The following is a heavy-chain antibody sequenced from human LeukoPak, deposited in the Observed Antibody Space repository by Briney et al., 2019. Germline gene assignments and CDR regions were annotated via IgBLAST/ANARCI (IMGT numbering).Heavy chain of an antibody. D-gene: IGHD6-13*01. V-gene: IGHV1-8*01. CDR2: MNPNSGNT. CDR1: GYTVTSYD. Sequence: GASVRVSCKASGYTVTSYDINWVRQATGQGLEWMGWMNPNSGNTGYAQKFQGRVTMTRNTSISTAYMELSSLRSEDTAVYYCARGKRYGQQLVRGYYFDYWGQGTLVTVSS. CDR3: ARGKRYGQQLVRGYYFDY. J-gene: IGHJ4*02.